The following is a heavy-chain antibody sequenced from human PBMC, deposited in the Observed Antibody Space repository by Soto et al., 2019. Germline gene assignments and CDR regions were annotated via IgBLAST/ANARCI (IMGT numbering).Heavy chain of an antibody. V-gene: IGHV4-31*03. Sequence: QVLLQESGPGLMKPSQTLSLTCTVSGLTISSASYYWSWIRQHPGKGLEWVGNIYYNGSTYYSPSLKSRVTLWVDTSKNQFALRLASVTAADTAVYYCARYRISGSWSKFDYWGQGTLVTDSS. CDR2: IYYNGST. CDR3: ARYRISGSWSKFDY. D-gene: IGHD6-13*01. CDR1: GLTISSASYY. J-gene: IGHJ4*02.